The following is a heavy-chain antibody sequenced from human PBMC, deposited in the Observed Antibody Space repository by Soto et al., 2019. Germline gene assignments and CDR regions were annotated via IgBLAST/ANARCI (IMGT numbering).Heavy chain of an antibody. J-gene: IGHJ5*02. D-gene: IGHD3-3*01. CDR2: INHSGST. CDR3: ARGAPGSDFWSDINWFEA. Sequence: SETLSLTCAVYVGSFSGYYWSCIRQPPGKWLEWIGEINHSGSTNYNPSLKSRVTISVDTSKNQFSLKLSSVTAEDTAVYYCARGAPGSDFWSDINWFEAWGQGTLVIVSS. CDR1: VGSFSGYY. V-gene: IGHV4-34*01.